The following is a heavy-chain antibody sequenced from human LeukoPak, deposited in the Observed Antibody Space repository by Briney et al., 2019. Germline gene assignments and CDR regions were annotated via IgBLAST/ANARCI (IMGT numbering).Heavy chain of an antibody. D-gene: IGHD3-3*01. CDR1: GYTFTSYY. CDR3: ARDQYDFWSGYYRHYFDY. CDR2: INPSGGST. V-gene: IGHV1-46*01. J-gene: IGHJ4*02. Sequence: ASVKVSCKASGYTFTSYYMHWVRQAPGQGLEWMGIINPSGGSTSYAQKFQGRVTMTRDMSTSTVYMELSSLRSEDTAVYYCARDQYDFWSGYYRHYFDYWGQGTLVTVSS.